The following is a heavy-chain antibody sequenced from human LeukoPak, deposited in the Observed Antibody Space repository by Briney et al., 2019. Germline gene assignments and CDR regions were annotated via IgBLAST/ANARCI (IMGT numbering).Heavy chain of an antibody. J-gene: IGHJ4*02. D-gene: IGHD5-12*01. CDR3: AKVRKDGYDLWFDY. V-gene: IGHV4-4*07. CDR1: GGSISNYY. CDR2: IYSSGST. Sequence: SETLSLTCTVSGGSISNYYWSWIRQTAGQGLEWIGRIYSSGSTNYNPSLKSRVTMSVDTSKNQFSLKLRSVTAADTAVYYCAKVRKDGYDLWFDYWGQGTRVTVSS.